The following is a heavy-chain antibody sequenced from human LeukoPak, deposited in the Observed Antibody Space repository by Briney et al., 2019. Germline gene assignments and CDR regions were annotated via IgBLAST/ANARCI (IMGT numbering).Heavy chain of an antibody. CDR3: AREGYCTNGVCYKDY. CDR1: GYTFTSYG. J-gene: IGHJ4*02. D-gene: IGHD2-8*01. Sequence: ASVKVSCKASGYTFTSYGISWVRQAPGQGLEWMGWISAYNGNTNYAQKLQGRVTMTTDTSTSTAYMELRSQRSDDTAVYYCAREGYCTNGVCYKDYWGQGTLVTVCS. V-gene: IGHV1-18*01. CDR2: ISAYNGNT.